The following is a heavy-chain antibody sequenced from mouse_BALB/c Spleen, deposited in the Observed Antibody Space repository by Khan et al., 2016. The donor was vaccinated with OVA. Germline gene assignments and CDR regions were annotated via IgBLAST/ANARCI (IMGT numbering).Heavy chain of an antibody. CDR1: GFTFSDYY. CDR3: VRGYYGDPFAY. V-gene: IGHV5-4*02. CDR2: ISDGGSYT. D-gene: IGHD2-13*01. Sequence: EVELVESGGGLVKPRGSLTLSCTASGFTFSDYYMYWVRQTPEKRLEWVATISDGGSYTYYPDSVKGRFTISRDDAENNLYLHMSSLKSDDTAMYYCVRGYYGDPFAYWGQGTLVTVSA. J-gene: IGHJ3*01.